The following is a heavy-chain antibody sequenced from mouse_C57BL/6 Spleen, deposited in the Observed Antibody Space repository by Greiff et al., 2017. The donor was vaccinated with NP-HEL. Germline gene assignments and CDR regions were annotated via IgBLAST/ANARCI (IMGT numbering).Heavy chain of an antibody. J-gene: IGHJ1*03. V-gene: IGHV1-26*01. CDR3: AREYGRRDWYFGV. CDR1: GYTFTDYY. CDR2: INPNSGGT. Sequence: VQLQQSGPELVKPGASVKISCKASGYTFTDYYMNWVKQSPGKSLEWIGDINPNSGGTSYTQKLKGKATLTVDNASSTPYMEVRSVTSEDSAVYYCAREYGRRDWYFGVWGTGTTVSVAS. D-gene: IGHD2-10*02.